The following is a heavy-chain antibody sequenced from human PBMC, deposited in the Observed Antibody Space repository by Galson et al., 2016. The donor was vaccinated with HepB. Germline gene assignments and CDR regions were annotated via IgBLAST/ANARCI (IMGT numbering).Heavy chain of an antibody. V-gene: IGHV5-51*01. J-gene: IGHJ5*02. CDR2: IYPGDSDI. CDR3: ARHIGGRFLEYLHNYYFDP. Sequence: QSGAEVKKPGESLKISCKGSGYSFNSQWIGWVRQMPGKGLEWVGIIYPGDSDIRYTPSFQGQVTISADKSISTAYLQWSSLKASDTAMYYCARHIGGRFLEYLHNYYFDPWGQGTLVTVSS. CDR1: GYSFNSQW. D-gene: IGHD3-3*01.